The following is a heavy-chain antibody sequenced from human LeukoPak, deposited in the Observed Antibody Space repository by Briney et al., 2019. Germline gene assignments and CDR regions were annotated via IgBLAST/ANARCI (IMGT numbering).Heavy chain of an antibody. CDR3: ARVNRWWATSGYFQH. V-gene: IGHV1-18*01. J-gene: IGHJ1*01. CDR2: MSAYDGNT. CDR1: GYSFTNYG. D-gene: IGHD2-15*01. Sequence: GASVKVSCKASGYSFTNYGISWVRQAPGQGLEWMGWMSAYDGNTNYAQKLQGRVTMTTDTSTSTAYMELRSLRSDDTAVYYCARVNRWWATSGYFQHWGQGTLVTVSS.